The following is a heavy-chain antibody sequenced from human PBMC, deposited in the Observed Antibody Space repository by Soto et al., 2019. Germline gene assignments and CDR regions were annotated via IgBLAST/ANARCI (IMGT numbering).Heavy chain of an antibody. J-gene: IGHJ6*03. V-gene: IGHV3-9*01. D-gene: IGHD2-2*01. CDR2: ISWNSGSI. Sequence: GGSLRLSCAASGFTFDDYAMHWVRQAPGKGLEWVSGISWNSGSIGYADSVKGRFTISRDNAKNSLYLQMNSLRAEDTALYYCAKDSTEVVPAAMRRDYYYYYYMDVWGKGTTVTVSS. CDR1: GFTFDDYA. CDR3: AKDSTEVVPAAMRRDYYYYYYMDV.